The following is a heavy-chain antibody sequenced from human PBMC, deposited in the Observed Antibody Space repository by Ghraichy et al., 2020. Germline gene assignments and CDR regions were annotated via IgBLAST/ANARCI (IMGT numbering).Heavy chain of an antibody. CDR3: VRGGGPFDY. D-gene: IGHD3-16*01. Sequence: SETLSLTCSVSGGSISSNNYSWNWIRQPPGRVLECIGYIYRSGSTYYNPSLKSRVTMSVDRSKNQFSLKLSSVTAADTAVYYCVRGGGPFDYLGQGTLVTVST. V-gene: IGHV4-30-2*01. CDR1: GGSISSNNYS. CDR2: IYRSGST. J-gene: IGHJ4*02.